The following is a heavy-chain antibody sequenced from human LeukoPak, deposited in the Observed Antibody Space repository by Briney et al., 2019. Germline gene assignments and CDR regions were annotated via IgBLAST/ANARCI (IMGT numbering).Heavy chain of an antibody. CDR2: IKQDGSEK. CDR3: AREGVLDYGSY. Sequence: GGSLRLSCAASGFTFSSYAMHWVRQAPGKGLEWVANIKQDGSEKYYVDSVKGRFTISRVNAKNSLYLQMNSLRAEDTAVYYCAREGVLDYGSYWGQGTLVTVSS. D-gene: IGHD3-10*01. V-gene: IGHV3-7*01. J-gene: IGHJ4*02. CDR1: GFTFSSYA.